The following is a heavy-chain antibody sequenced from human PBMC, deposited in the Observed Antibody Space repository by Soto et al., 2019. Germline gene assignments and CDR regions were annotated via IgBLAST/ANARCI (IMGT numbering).Heavy chain of an antibody. CDR2: INPSGGST. CDR1: GYTFTSYY. CDR3: ARDASQYYDILTGYPSLYYYYGMDV. V-gene: IGHV1-46*01. J-gene: IGHJ6*02. Sequence: ASVKVSCKASGYTFTSYYMHWVRQAPGQGLEWMGIINPSGGSTSYAQKFQCRVTMTRDTSTSTVYMELSSLRSEDTAVYYCARDASQYYDILTGYPSLYYYYGMDVWGQGTTVTVSS. D-gene: IGHD3-9*01.